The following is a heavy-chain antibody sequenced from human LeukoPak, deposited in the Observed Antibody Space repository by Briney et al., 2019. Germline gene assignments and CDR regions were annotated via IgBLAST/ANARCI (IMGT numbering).Heavy chain of an antibody. V-gene: IGHV1-18*04. CDR1: GYTFTSYG. D-gene: IGHD6-13*01. CDR3: ARDIQQLVPYYFDY. J-gene: IGHJ4*02. Sequence: ASVKVSCKASGYTFTSYGISWVRQAPGQGLEWMGWISAYNGNTNYAQKLQGRVTMTTHTSTSTAYMELRSLRSDDTAVYYCARDIQQLVPYYFDYWGQGTLVTVSS. CDR2: ISAYNGNT.